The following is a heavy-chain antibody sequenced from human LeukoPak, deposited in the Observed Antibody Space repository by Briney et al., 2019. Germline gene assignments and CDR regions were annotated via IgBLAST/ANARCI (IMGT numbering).Heavy chain of an antibody. V-gene: IGHV3-23*01. CDR3: AKDNIVATYFDY. CDR1: VFTLSSYA. D-gene: IGHD5-12*01. J-gene: IGHJ4*02. Sequence: PGGSLRLSCAPSVFTLSSYAMSWVRQAPGNGLEWVSAISGSVGSTYYADSVKGRFTISRDNSKNTLYLQMNSLRAEDTAVYYCAKDNIVATYFDYWGQGTLVTVSS. CDR2: ISGSVGST.